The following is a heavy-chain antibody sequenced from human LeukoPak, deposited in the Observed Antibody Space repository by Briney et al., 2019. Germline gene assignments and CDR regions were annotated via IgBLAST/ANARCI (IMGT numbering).Heavy chain of an antibody. D-gene: IGHD3-10*01. CDR3: ARSSVGYYYGSGSYRAYFDY. CDR2: INHSGST. Sequence: PSETLSLTCAVYGGSFSGYYWSWIRQPPAKGLEWIGEINHSGSTNYNPSLKSRVTISVDTSKNQFSLKLSSVTAADTAVYYCARSSVGYYYGSGSYRAYFDYWGQGTLVTVSS. V-gene: IGHV4-34*01. CDR1: GGSFSGYY. J-gene: IGHJ4*02.